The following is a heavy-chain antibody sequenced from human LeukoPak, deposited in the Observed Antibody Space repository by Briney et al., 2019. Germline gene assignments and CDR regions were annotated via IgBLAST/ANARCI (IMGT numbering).Heavy chain of an antibody. V-gene: IGHV3-64*01. J-gene: IGHJ4*02. Sequence: PGGSLRLSCAASRFTFSSYAMHWVRQAPGKGLEYVSAISSNGGSTYYANSVKGRFTISRDNSKNTLYLQMGSLRAEDMAVYYCARGVLARGSSGWYFGYWGQGTLVTVSS. CDR2: ISSNGGST. D-gene: IGHD6-19*01. CDR1: RFTFSSYA. CDR3: ARGVLARGSSGWYFGY.